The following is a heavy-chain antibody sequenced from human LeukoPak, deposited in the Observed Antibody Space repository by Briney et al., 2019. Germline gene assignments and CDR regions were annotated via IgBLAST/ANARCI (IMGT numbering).Heavy chain of an antibody. CDR2: ISSSRDYI. D-gene: IGHD1-26*01. CDR3: ARDRGSTEFDY. CDR1: GFTFITYT. J-gene: IGHJ4*02. Sequence: KSGGSLRLSCAASGFTFITYTMDWVRQAPGKGLEWVSSISSSRDYIYYADSVKGRFTISRDNAKNSLYLQMNSLRAEDTAVYFCARDRGSTEFDYWGQGTLVTVSS. V-gene: IGHV3-21*01.